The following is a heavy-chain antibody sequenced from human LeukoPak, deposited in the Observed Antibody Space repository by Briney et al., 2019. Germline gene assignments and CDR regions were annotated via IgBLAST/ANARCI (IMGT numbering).Heavy chain of an antibody. V-gene: IGHV5-51*01. CDR2: IYPGESDT. J-gene: IGHJ4*02. CDR1: GYSFTSYW. Sequence: GESLKISFGGSGYSFTSYWLGLVRPMPGKGLELLGIIYPGESDTRYSPSFQGQVTISADKSISTAYLQWRRLKASDTAMYYCARHARFSSGGHYFDSWGEGTLVTVSS. D-gene: IGHD6-19*01. CDR3: ARHARFSSGGHYFDS.